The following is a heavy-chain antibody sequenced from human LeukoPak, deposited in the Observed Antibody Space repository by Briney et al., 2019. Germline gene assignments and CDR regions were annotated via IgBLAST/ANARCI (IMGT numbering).Heavy chain of an antibody. CDR2: ISAYNGNT. V-gene: IGHV1-18*01. CDR1: GYTFTSYG. D-gene: IGHD6-19*01. CDR3: ARDRIAVAPLGEAFDI. Sequence: ASVKVSCKASGYTFTSYGISWVRQAPGQGLEWMGWISAYNGNTNYAQKLQGRVTMTTDTSTSTAYMELRSLRSDGTAVYYCARDRIAVAPLGEAFDIWGQGTMVTVSS. J-gene: IGHJ3*02.